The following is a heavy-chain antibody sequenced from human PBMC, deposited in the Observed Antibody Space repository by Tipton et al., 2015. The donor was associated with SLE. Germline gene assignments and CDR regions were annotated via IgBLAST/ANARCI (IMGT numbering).Heavy chain of an antibody. J-gene: IGHJ4*02. CDR1: GDSITSNTYF. Sequence: TLSLTCTVSGDSITSNTYFWGWVRQPPGKGLEWIEDLFYSGDTYYKPSLKGRVSISLDTSKNQLSLNLTSVAAADTALYYCVRGRTTSSFDYWGQGTLVTVSS. D-gene: IGHD1-14*01. CDR3: VRGRTTSSFDY. CDR2: LFYSGDT. V-gene: IGHV4-39*07.